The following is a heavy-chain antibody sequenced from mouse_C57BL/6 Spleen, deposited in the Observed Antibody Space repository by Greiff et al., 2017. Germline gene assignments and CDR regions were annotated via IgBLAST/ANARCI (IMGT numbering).Heavy chain of an antibody. V-gene: IGHV1-55*01. CDR3: ARREDYGSSFDY. Sequence: QVQLQQPGAELVKPGASVKMSCKASGYTFTSYWITWVKQRPGQGLEWIGDIYPGSGSTNYNEKFKSKATLTVDTSSSTAYMQLSSLTSEDSAVYYCARREDYGSSFDYWGQGTTLTVSS. CDR1: GYTFTSYW. CDR2: IYPGSGST. J-gene: IGHJ2*01. D-gene: IGHD1-1*01.